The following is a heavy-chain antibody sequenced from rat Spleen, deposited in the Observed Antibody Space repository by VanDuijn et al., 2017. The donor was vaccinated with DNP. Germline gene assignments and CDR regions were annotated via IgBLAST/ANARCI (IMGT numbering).Heavy chain of an antibody. Sequence: EVQLVESGGGLVQPGRSLKLSCAASGFTFSDYYMAWVRQAPEKGLEWVAAISPSGSRTYYPDSVKGRFAISRDNAKNTLYLQMTSLRSEDMATYYCARHGRRVFDYWGQGVMVTVSS. CDR3: ARHGRRVFDY. CDR2: ISPSGSRT. V-gene: IGHV5-22*01. D-gene: IGHD1-11*01. CDR1: GFTFSDYY. J-gene: IGHJ2*01.